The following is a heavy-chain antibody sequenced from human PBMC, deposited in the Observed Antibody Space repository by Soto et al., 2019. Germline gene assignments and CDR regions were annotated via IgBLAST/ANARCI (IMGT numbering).Heavy chain of an antibody. Sequence: QLQLQESGPGLVKPSETLSLTCTVSGGSIGSSTYYWSWIRQPPGKGLEWIGSVYHTGTTYYNPSLKSPVTISVDTSKNQFSLKPTSVTAADTAVYYCARPHYSSSSHFDYWGQGTLVTVSS. CDR3: ARPHYSSSSHFDY. D-gene: IGHD6-6*01. J-gene: IGHJ4*02. CDR2: VYHTGTT. CDR1: GGSIGSSTYY. V-gene: IGHV4-39*01.